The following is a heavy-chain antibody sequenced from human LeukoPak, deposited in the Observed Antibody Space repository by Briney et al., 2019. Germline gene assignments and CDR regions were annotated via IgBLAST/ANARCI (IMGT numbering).Heavy chain of an antibody. J-gene: IGHJ4*02. D-gene: IGHD2-15*01. V-gene: IGHV3-7*01. CDR1: GFTFSSYW. CDR3: ATHGGYCSGGSCYTVH. CDR2: IRQDGSEK. Sequence: GGSLRLSRAASGFTFSSYWMSWVRQAPGKGLEWVANIRQDGSEKYYADSVKGRFTISRDNAGNSLYLQMNSLRAEDTAVYYCATHGGYCSGGSCYTVHWGQGTLVTVSS.